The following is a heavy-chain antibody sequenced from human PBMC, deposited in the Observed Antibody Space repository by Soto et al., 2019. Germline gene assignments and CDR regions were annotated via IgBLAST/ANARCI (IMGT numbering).Heavy chain of an antibody. V-gene: IGHV3-74*01. CDR2: INSDGSST. Sequence: GGSLRLSCAASGFTFSSYWMHWVRQAPGKGLVWVSRINSDGSSTSYADSVKGRFTISRDNAKNTLYLQMNSLRAEDTAVYYCARPQRMGDAFDIWGQGTMVTVSS. J-gene: IGHJ3*02. D-gene: IGHD2-15*01. CDR1: GFTFSSYW. CDR3: ARPQRMGDAFDI.